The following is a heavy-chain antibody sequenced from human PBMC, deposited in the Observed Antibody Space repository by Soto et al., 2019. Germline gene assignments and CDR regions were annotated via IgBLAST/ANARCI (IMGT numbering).Heavy chain of an antibody. CDR1: GGTFSSYA. D-gene: IGHD2-2*01. Sequence: KVSCKASGGTFSSYAISWVRQAPGQGLEWMGGIIPIFGTANYAQKFQGRVTITADKSTSTAYMELSSLRSEDTAVYYCASPPPYCSSTSCYGVGGMDVWGQGTTVTVSS. V-gene: IGHV1-69*06. CDR2: IIPIFGTA. J-gene: IGHJ6*02. CDR3: ASPPPYCSSTSCYGVGGMDV.